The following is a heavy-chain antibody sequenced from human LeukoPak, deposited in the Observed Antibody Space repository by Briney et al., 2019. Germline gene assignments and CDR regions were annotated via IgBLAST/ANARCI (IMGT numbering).Heavy chain of an antibody. CDR3: AKVQRYSSSWYLDY. Sequence: QPGGSLRLSCAASGFTFSSYAMSWVRQAPGKGLEWVSAISGSGGSTYYADSVKGRFTISRDNSKNALYLQMNSLRAEDTAVYYCAKVQRYSSSWYLDYWGQGTLVTVSS. V-gene: IGHV3-23*01. J-gene: IGHJ4*02. CDR1: GFTFSSYA. CDR2: ISGSGGST. D-gene: IGHD6-13*01.